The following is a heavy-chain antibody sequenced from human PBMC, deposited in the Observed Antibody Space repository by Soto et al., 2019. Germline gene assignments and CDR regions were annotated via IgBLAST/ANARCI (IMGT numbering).Heavy chain of an antibody. V-gene: IGHV3-30*18. CDR3: AKKVHEHRWPEAIAY. J-gene: IGHJ4*02. CDR1: GFTFSSYG. Sequence: GGSLRLSCAASGFTFSSYGMLWVRQAPGKGLEWVAVISYDGSNKDYADSVKGRFTISRDDSKNTLYLKMNSMRTEDTAVYYCAKKVHEHRWPEAIAYWGQGTLVTVSS. D-gene: IGHD2-15*01. CDR2: ISYDGSNK.